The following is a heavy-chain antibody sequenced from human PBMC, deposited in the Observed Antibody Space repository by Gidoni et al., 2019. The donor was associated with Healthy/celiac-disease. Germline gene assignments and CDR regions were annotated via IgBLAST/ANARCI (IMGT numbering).Heavy chain of an antibody. Sequence: QVQRVQSGSELKKPGASVKVSCKASGYTFTSYAMKWVRQARGQGLEWMGWINTNTGNPTYAQGFTGRFVFSLDTSVSTAYLQISSLKAEDTAVYYCARIMGVTYCYDSSGYYLGYWGQGTLVTVSS. CDR3: ARIMGVTYCYDSSGYYLGY. CDR2: INTNTGNP. CDR1: GYTFTSYA. J-gene: IGHJ4*02. V-gene: IGHV7-4-1*02. D-gene: IGHD3-22*01.